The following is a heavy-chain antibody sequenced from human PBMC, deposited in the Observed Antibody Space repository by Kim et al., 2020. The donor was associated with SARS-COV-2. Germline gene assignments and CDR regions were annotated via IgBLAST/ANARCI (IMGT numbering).Heavy chain of an antibody. D-gene: IGHD1-26*01. CDR2: INADSGNT. CDR1: GYTFTSYT. CDR3: ARDLVGAMYYFDY. J-gene: IGHJ4*02. Sequence: ASVKVSCKASGYTFTSYTLHWVRQAPGQRLEWMGWINADSGNTKYSQKFQGRVTITWDTSASTAYMELSSLRSEDTAVYYCARDLVGAMYYFDYWGQGTLVTVSS. V-gene: IGHV1-3*01.